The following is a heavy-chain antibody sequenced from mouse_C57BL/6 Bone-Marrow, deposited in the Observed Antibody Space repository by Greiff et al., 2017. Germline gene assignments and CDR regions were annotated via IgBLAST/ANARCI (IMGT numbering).Heavy chain of an antibody. J-gene: IGHJ4*01. Sequence: QVQLKQPGAELVKPGASVKMSCKASGYTFTSYWITWVKQRPGQGLEWIGDIYPGSGSTNYNEKFKSKATLTVDTSSSTAYMQLSSLTSEDSAVYYCARRSITTVVATRGGRAMDYWGQGTSVTVSS. D-gene: IGHD1-1*01. V-gene: IGHV1-55*01. CDR2: IYPGSGST. CDR1: GYTFTSYW. CDR3: ARRSITTVVATRGGRAMDY.